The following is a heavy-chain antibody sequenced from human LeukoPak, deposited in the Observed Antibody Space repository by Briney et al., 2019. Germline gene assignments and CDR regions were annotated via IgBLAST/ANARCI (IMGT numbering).Heavy chain of an antibody. D-gene: IGHD1-26*01. V-gene: IGHV3-21*01. CDR3: AREVGATAHFDY. CDR1: GFTFSTYT. CDR2: ITSSSNYI. J-gene: IGHJ4*02. Sequence: KPGGSLRLSCAASGFTFSTYTMNWVRQAPGKGLEWVSSITSSSNYIYYADSVKGRFTISRDNAKNSLYLQMNSLRAEDTAVYYCAREVGATAHFDYWGQGTLVTVSS.